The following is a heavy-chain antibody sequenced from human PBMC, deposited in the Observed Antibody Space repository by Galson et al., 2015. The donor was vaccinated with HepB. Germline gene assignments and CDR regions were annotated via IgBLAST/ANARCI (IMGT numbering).Heavy chain of an antibody. Sequence: SVKVSCKASGYTFTSYGISWVRQAPGQGLEWMGWISAYNGNTNYAQKLQGRVTMTTDTSTSTAYMELRSLRSDDTAVYYCAREVVVVPAAICYFDYWGQGTLVTVSS. J-gene: IGHJ4*02. V-gene: IGHV1-18*04. CDR1: GYTFTSYG. D-gene: IGHD2-2*01. CDR3: AREVVVVPAAICYFDY. CDR2: ISAYNGNT.